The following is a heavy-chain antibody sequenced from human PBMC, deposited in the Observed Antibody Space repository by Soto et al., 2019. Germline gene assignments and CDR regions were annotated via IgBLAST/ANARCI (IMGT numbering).Heavy chain of an antibody. CDR2: INPNSGGT. J-gene: IGHJ4*02. Sequence: ASVKVSCKASGYTFTGYYMHWVRQAPGQGLEWMGWINPNSGGTNYAQKFQGRVTMTRDTSISTAYMELSRLRSDDTAVYYCARDIAIFQYVDYWGQGTLVTVSS. CDR1: GYTFTGYY. CDR3: ARDIAIFQYVDY. V-gene: IGHV1-2*02. D-gene: IGHD3-9*01.